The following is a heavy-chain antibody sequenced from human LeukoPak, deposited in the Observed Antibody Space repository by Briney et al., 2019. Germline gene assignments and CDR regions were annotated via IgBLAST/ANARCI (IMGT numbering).Heavy chain of an antibody. Sequence: SETVSLTCTVSGASISSSTYYWGWIRQPPGKGLEWIGSNTYYNPSLKSRVTISLDTSKNQFSLKLSSVTAADTAVYYCARGVGPLDYWGQGTLVTVSS. CDR2: NT. V-gene: IGHV4-39*07. CDR3: ARGVGPLDY. D-gene: IGHD3/OR15-3a*01. J-gene: IGHJ4*02. CDR1: GASISSSTYY.